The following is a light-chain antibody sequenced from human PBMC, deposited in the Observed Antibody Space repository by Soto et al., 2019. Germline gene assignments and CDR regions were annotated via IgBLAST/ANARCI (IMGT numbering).Light chain of an antibody. J-gene: IGKJ1*01. CDR3: QQYNSYSWT. V-gene: IGKV1-5*03. CDR1: QSISSW. Sequence: DIQMTQSPSTLSASVGDRVTITCRASQSISSWLAWYQRKPGKAPKLLIYKASSLESGVPSRFSGSGSGTEFTLTISSLQPDDFATYYCQQYNSYSWTFGQGTKVEIK. CDR2: KAS.